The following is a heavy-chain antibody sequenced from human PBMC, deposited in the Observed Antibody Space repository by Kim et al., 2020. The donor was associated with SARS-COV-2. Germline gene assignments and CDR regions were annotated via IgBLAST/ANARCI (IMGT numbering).Heavy chain of an antibody. CDR2: INPNSGGT. V-gene: IGHV1-2*02. Sequence: ASVKVSCKASGYTFTGYYIHWVRQAPGQRLEWMGWINPNSGGTNFPQKFQGRVTMTRDTSINTVYMELSSLRSDDTAVYYCARGGATKRVWFDCGGQGTLVTVSS. CDR3: ARGGATKRVWFDC. J-gene: IGHJ4*02. CDR1: GYTFTGYY. D-gene: IGHD5-12*01.